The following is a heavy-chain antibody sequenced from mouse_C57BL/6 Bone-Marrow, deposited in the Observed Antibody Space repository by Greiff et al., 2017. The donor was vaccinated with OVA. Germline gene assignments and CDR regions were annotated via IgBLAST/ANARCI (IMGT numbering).Heavy chain of an antibody. J-gene: IGHJ2*01. D-gene: IGHD2-2*01. CDR3: ARGGMVTARDY. CDR2: ISDGGSYT. CDR1: GFTFSSYA. Sequence: EVNVVESGGGLVKPGGSLKLSCAASGFTFSSYAMSWVRQTPEKRLEWVATISDGGSYTYYPDNVKGRFTISRDNAKNNLYLQMSHLKSEDTAMYYCARGGMVTARDYWGQGTTLTVSS. V-gene: IGHV5-4*03.